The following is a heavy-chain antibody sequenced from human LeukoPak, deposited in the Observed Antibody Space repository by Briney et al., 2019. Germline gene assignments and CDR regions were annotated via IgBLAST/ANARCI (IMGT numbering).Heavy chain of an antibody. CDR3: ARDNRVVTIFGVVTRCWFDP. CDR1: GITVSSNY. J-gene: IGHJ5*02. Sequence: GGSLRLSCAASGITVSSNYMSWVRQAPGKGLEWVSDIYSDDRTYYPDSVKGRFTLSRDKSNNTLYLQMNSLRAEDTTVYYCARDNRVVTIFGVVTRCWFDPWGQGTLVTVSS. D-gene: IGHD3-3*01. V-gene: IGHV3-53*01. CDR2: IYSDDRT.